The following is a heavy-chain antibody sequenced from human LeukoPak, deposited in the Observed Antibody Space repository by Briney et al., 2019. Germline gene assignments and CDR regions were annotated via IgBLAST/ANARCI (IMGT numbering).Heavy chain of an antibody. J-gene: IGHJ4*02. CDR1: GGSFSGYY. CDR3: ARGGGLTNNY. D-gene: IGHD2-8*01. CDR2: IRHTGST. Sequence: SETLSLTCAVYGGSFSGYYWSWIRQPPGKGLEWIGQIRHTGSTAYNPSLRSRVTISGDTSKNQFSLKLTSVTAADTAVYYCARGGGLTNNYWGQGTLVTVSS. V-gene: IGHV4-34*01.